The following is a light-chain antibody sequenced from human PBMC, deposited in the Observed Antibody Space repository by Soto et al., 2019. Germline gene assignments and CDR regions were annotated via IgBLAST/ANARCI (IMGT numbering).Light chain of an antibody. CDR3: QQYGSSPPYT. V-gene: IGKV3-20*01. CDR1: QSVSNNY. J-gene: IGKJ2*01. CDR2: GSS. Sequence: EVVLTLSPGTLSLSPGESATLSCRASQSVSNNYVAWYQPKPGQAPRLLIFGSSDRDTSSPDRFSGSGSGTDFTLTTSSLEPEDFAVDYCQQYGSSPPYTFGQGTKLEIK.